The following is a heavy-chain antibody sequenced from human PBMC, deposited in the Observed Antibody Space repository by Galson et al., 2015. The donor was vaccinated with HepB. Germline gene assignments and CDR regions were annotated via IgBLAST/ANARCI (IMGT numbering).Heavy chain of an antibody. CDR2: IRYDEYEY. CDR1: GFSFSDYW. J-gene: IGHJ4*02. D-gene: IGHD3-10*01. CDR3: VRDRTYKGGNFFDF. Sequence: SLRLSCAASGFSFSDYWMSWIRQAPGKRPEWVANIRYDEYEYYYADFAKGRFTISRDNARNSVFLQMSSLRRDDTAVYYCVRDRTYKGGNFFDFWGQGALVTVSS. V-gene: IGHV3-7*03.